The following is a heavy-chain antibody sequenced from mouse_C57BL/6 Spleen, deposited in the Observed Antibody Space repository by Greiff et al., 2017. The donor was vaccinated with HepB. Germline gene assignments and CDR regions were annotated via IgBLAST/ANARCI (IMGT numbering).Heavy chain of an antibody. D-gene: IGHD1-1*01. J-gene: IGHJ4*01. CDR1: GYTFTSYW. Sequence: QVQLQQPGAALVKPGASVKLSCKASGYTFTSYWMHWVKQRPGQGLEWIGMIHPNSGSTNYNEKFKSKATLTVDKSSSTAYMQHSSLTSEDSAVYYCAREGSTVVPYYYAMDYWGQGTSVTVSS. CDR2: IHPNSGST. CDR3: AREGSTVVPYYYAMDY. V-gene: IGHV1-64*01.